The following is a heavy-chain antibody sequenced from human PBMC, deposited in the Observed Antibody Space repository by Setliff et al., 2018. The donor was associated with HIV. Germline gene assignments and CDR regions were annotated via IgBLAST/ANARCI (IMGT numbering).Heavy chain of an antibody. CDR3: ARGGXXVLPLDY. CDR1: GGSFSTYY. CDR2: ISHSGSA. Sequence: PSETLSLTCAVYGGSFSTYYWSWNRQSPGRGLECIGKISHSGSATYSASLKSRLSMSVDRSKKQFSLRLTSVTAADTAVYYCARGGXXVLPLDYWGQGTPVTVSS. D-gene: IGHD3-10*01. V-gene: IGHV4-34*01. J-gene: IGHJ4*02.